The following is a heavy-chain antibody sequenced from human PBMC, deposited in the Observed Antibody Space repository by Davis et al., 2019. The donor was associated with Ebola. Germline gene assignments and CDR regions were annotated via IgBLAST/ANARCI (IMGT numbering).Heavy chain of an antibody. V-gene: IGHV4-59*08. CDR1: GGSFSGYY. CDR3: ARPSITIFGVDDAFDI. CDR2: IYYSGST. Sequence: SETLSLTCAVYGGSFSGYYWSWIRQPPGKGLEWIGYIYYSGSTNYNPSLKSRVTISVDTSKNQFSLKLSSVTAADTAVYYCARPSITIFGVDDAFDIWGQGTMVTVSS. D-gene: IGHD3-3*01. J-gene: IGHJ3*02.